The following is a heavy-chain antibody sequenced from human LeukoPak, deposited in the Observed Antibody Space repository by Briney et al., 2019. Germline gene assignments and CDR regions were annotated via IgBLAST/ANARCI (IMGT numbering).Heavy chain of an antibody. Sequence: GGSLRLSCAASGFTFSDYYMSWIRQAPGKGLEWVSYISSSGSTICYADSVKGRFTISRDNAKNSLYLQMNSLRAEDTAVYYCARDSKAGVQQLVRRYYYYGMDVWGQGTTVTVSS. V-gene: IGHV3-11*01. D-gene: IGHD6-13*01. CDR2: ISSSGSTI. J-gene: IGHJ6*02. CDR3: ARDSKAGVQQLVRRYYYYGMDV. CDR1: GFTFSDYY.